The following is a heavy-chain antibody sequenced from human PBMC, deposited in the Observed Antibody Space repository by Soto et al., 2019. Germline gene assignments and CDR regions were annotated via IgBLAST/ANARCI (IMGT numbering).Heavy chain of an antibody. D-gene: IGHD2-21*02. CDR2: ISAYNGNT. V-gene: IGHV1-18*01. CDR1: GYTFTSYG. J-gene: IGHJ6*02. Sequence: QVQLVQSGAEVKKPGASVKVSCKASGYTFTSYGISWVRQAPGQGLEWMGWISAYNGNTNYAQKLQGRVTMTTDTSTSTAYMELRSLRSDDTAVYYCEVVYQCGGDCYLYYYYGMDVGGQGTTVTVSS. CDR3: EVVYQCGGDCYLYYYYGMDV.